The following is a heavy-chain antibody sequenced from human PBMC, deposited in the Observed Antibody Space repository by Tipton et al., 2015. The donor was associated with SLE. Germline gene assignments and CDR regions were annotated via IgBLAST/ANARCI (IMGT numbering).Heavy chain of an antibody. J-gene: IGHJ4*02. CDR1: GFTFSSYW. Sequence: SLRLSCAASGFTFSSYWMTWVRQAPGKGLEWVANIKEDGSEKHYVDSVEGRFTISRDNARNSLYLQMNTPRAEDTAVYYCARSGSDNDYWGQGTLVTVSS. V-gene: IGHV3-7*03. D-gene: IGHD1-26*01. CDR2: IKEDGSEK. CDR3: ARSGSDNDY.